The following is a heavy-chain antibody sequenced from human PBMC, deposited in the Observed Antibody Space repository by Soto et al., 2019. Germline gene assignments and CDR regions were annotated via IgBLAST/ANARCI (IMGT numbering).Heavy chain of an antibody. J-gene: IGHJ4*02. CDR2: ISAGDSET. V-gene: IGHV5-51*01. D-gene: IGHD3-16*02. CDR3: ARTNTTYFDYVWGSYRPYYFYX. CDR1: GYVFATYW. Sequence: GESLKISCKASGYVFATYWIGWVRQMPGKGLELMGIISAGDSETRYCTSFQGQVTFSVDKSINTDYLQWSSLKASDTAMYDCARTNTTYFDYVWGSYRPYYFYXWGQGTLVTVSX.